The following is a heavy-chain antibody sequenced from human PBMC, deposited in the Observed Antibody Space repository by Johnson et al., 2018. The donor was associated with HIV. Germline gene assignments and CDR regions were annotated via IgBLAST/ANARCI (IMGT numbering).Heavy chain of an antibody. CDR3: ARHSDPWFVSGHYNGAFDI. CDR1: GFTFSSYG. D-gene: IGHD3-22*01. CDR2: IWYDGGNK. J-gene: IGHJ3*02. Sequence: VQLVESGGGVVQPGRSLRLSCAASGFTFSSYGMHWVRQAPGKGLEWVAVIWYDGGNKYYADSVKGRFTVSRDNSKNTLYLQMNSLRAEDTDLYYCARHSDPWFVSGHYNGAFDIWGQGTMVTVSS. V-gene: IGHV3-33*08.